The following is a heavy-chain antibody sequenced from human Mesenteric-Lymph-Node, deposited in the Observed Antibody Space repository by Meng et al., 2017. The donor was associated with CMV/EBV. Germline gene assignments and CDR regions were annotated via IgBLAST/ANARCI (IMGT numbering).Heavy chain of an antibody. Sequence: GESLKISCAASGFTFSNSAMSWVRQAPGKGLEWVPLIYSGGTTYYADAVKGRFTISKDNSKNTLYLQMSSLKAEDSALYYCAKSGEGGSGPLDVWGQGTTVTVSS. D-gene: IGHD3-10*01. V-gene: IGHV3-23*03. J-gene: IGHJ6*02. CDR1: GFTFSNSA. CDR2: IYSGGTT. CDR3: AKSGEGGSGPLDV.